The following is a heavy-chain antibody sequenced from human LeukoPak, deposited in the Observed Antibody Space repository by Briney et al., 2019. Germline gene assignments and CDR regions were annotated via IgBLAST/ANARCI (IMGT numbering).Heavy chain of an antibody. J-gene: IGHJ4*02. CDR1: GFTFNNYA. Sequence: GGSLRLSCTASGFTFNNYAMYWVRQAPRKGLEWVAGIFGSGGSAHYADCVKGRFTISRDNSKSTVYLQMDSLRGEDTAVYYCTKTTTGYSSGQYPGWPADHWGQGALVTVSS. D-gene: IGHD3-22*01. V-gene: IGHV3-23*01. CDR2: IFGSGGSA. CDR3: TKTTTGYSSGQYPGWPADH.